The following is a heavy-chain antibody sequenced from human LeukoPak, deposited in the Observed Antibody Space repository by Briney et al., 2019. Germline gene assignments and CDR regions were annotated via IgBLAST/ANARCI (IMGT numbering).Heavy chain of an antibody. V-gene: IGHV3-64*04. CDR3: ANSHSSGWYS. Sequence: GGSLKLSCAASGFTFSNYVLHWVRQAPGKGLEYVSSISGNGGSTYYADSVKGRFTISRDNSKNTLYLQMNSLRAEDTAVYYCANSHSSGWYSWGQGTLVTVSS. CDR1: GFTFSNYV. CDR2: ISGNGGST. J-gene: IGHJ4*02. D-gene: IGHD6-19*01.